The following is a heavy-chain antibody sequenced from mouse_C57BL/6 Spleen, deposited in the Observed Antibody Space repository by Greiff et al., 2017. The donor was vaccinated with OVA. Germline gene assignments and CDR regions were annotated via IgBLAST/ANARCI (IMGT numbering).Heavy chain of an antibody. CDR1: GYAFSSSW. CDR3: ARRGHDYYAMDY. V-gene: IGHV1-82*01. Sequence: QVQLQQSGPELVKPGASVKISCKASGYAFSSSWMNWVKQRPGKGLEWIGRIYPGDGDTNYNGKFKGKATLNADKSSSTAYMQLSSLTSEDSAVYFCARRGHDYYAMDYWGQGTSVTVSS. CDR2: IYPGDGDT. J-gene: IGHJ4*01. D-gene: IGHD3-3*01.